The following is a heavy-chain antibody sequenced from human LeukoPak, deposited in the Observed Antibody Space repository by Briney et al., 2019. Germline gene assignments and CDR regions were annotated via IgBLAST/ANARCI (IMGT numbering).Heavy chain of an antibody. J-gene: IGHJ4*02. Sequence: SETLSLTCNVSGGSVSNYYWTWIRQSPGRGLEWIGYISYRGSTNYNLSLKSRVTISVDPSKNQFSLILNSVTAADTAVYYCARGGTYYYDISGYDSWGQGILVTVSS. V-gene: IGHV4-59*02. CDR2: ISYRGST. D-gene: IGHD3-22*01. CDR3: ARGGTYYYDISGYDS. CDR1: GGSVSNYY.